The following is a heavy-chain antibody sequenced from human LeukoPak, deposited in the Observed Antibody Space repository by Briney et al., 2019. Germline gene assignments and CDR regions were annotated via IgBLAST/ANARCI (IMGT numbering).Heavy chain of an antibody. J-gene: IGHJ5*02. CDR2: ISAYNGNT. CDR1: GYTFTSYG. CDR3: ARYLGTPATWFDP. V-gene: IGHV1-18*01. D-gene: IGHD2-15*01. Sequence: AASVKVSCKASGYTFTSYGISWVRQPPAQGLEWMGWISAYNGNTNYAQKLQGRVTMTTDTSTSTAYMELRSLRCDDTAVYYCARYLGTPATWFDPWGQGTLVTVSS.